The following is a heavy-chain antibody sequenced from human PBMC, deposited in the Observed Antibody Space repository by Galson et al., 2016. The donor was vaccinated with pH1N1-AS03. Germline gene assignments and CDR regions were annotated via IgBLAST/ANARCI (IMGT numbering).Heavy chain of an antibody. V-gene: IGHV3-30*04. CDR3: ARDDFAGNYSVDS. CDR1: GFIFNHYA. Sequence: SLRLSCAASGFIFNHYALHWVRQAPGKGLEWVAVISYDGRKRYYPDSVKGRFTISRDNSKNTLYLQMDSLRAEDTAVYYCARDDFAGNYSVDSWGQGTLVTVSS. J-gene: IGHJ4*02. CDR2: ISYDGRKR. D-gene: IGHD1-1*01.